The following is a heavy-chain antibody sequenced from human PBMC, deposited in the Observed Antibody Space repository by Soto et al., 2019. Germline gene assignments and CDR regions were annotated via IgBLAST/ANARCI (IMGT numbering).Heavy chain of an antibody. Sequence: QVQLVESGGGVVQPGTSLRLSCVGSGFTFRSYVIHWVRQAPGKWLEWVALTSYDGSNKDYGDSVKGRFTISRDNSRNTVDLQMDSLRREDTALYYCARWGTTGGLDVWGQGTLFSVSS. D-gene: IGHD3-16*01. CDR1: GFTFRSYV. CDR2: TSYDGSNK. CDR3: ARWGTTGGLDV. J-gene: IGHJ1*01. V-gene: IGHV3-33*05.